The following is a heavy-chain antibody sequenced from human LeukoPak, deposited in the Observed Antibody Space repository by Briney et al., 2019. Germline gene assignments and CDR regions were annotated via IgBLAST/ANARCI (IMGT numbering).Heavy chain of an antibody. CDR1: GYTFTAYN. D-gene: IGHD3-10*01. V-gene: IGHV1-2*02. Sequence: ASVKVSCKASGYTFTAYNMQWVRQAPGQGLEWMGWINPNSGGTNHAQKFQGRVTMARDTSISTAYMELSRLRSDDTAVYYCARDDYGSGSFDYWGQGTLVTVSS. CDR2: INPNSGGT. J-gene: IGHJ4*02. CDR3: ARDDYGSGSFDY.